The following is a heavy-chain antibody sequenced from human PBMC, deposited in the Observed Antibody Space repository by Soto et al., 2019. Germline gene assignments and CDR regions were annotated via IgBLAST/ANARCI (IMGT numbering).Heavy chain of an antibody. D-gene: IGHD1-26*01. CDR1: GGSISSGGYY. CDR3: AREVGSPNYFDY. CDR2: IYYSGST. V-gene: IGHV4-31*03. J-gene: IGHJ4*02. Sequence: LSLTCTVSGGSISSGGYYWSWIRQHPGKGLEWIGYIYYSGSTYYNPSLKSRVTISVDTSKNQFSLKLSSVTAADTAVYYCAREVGSPNYFDYWGQGTLVTVSS.